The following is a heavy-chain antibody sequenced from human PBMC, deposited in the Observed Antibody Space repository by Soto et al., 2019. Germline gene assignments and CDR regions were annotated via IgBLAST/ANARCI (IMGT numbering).Heavy chain of an antibody. CDR1: GGTFSSYA. D-gene: IGHD2-15*01. V-gene: IGHV1-69*01. CDR2: IIPIFGTA. CDR3: ARDKMEHQRRWYYFDY. J-gene: IGHJ4*02. Sequence: QVQLVQSGAEVKKPGSSVKVSCKASGGTFSSYAISWVRQAPGQGLEWMGGIIPIFGTANYAQKFQGRVTITADESTGTAYMELSSLRSEDTAVYYCARDKMEHQRRWYYFDYWGQGTLVTVSS.